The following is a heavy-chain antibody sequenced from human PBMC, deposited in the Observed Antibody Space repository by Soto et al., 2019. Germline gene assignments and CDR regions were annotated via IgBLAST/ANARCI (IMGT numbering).Heavy chain of an antibody. CDR3: AKGPVRGVTFDY. D-gene: IGHD3-10*01. Sequence: PWGSLRLSCSASGFTFSSYGMHWVRQAPGKGLEWVAVISYDGSNKYYADSVKGRFTISRDNSKNTLYLQMNSLRAEDTAVYYCAKGPVRGVTFDYWGQGTLVTVSS. CDR1: GFTFSSYG. CDR2: ISYDGSNK. V-gene: IGHV3-30*18. J-gene: IGHJ4*02.